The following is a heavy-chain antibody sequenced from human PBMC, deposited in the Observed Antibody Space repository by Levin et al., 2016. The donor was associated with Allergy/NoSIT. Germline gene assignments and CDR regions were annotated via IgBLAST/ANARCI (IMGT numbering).Heavy chain of an antibody. Sequence: VRQMPGKGLEWVAVIWYDGTNKDYADSVKGRFTISRDNSKNTLYLQMDSLRAEDTAVYYCARGGYGSGSYYQRGYYFDYWGQGTLVTVSS. CDR3: ARGGYGSGSYYQRGYYFDY. J-gene: IGHJ4*02. D-gene: IGHD3-10*01. CDR2: IWYDGTNK. V-gene: IGHV3-33*01.